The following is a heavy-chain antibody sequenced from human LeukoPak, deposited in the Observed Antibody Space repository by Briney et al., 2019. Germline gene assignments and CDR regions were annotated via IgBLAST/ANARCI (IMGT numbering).Heavy chain of an antibody. CDR2: ISGSGGST. J-gene: IGHJ1*01. V-gene: IGHV3-23*01. CDR1: GFTFSSYA. Sequence: PGGSLRLSCAASGFTFSSYAMSWVRQAPGKGLEWVSAISGSGGSTYYADSVKGRFTISRDNSKNTLYLQMNSLRAEDTAVYYCAKDQDYDSSGYIAEYFQHWGQGTLVTVSS. CDR3: AKDQDYDSSGYIAEYFQH. D-gene: IGHD3-22*01.